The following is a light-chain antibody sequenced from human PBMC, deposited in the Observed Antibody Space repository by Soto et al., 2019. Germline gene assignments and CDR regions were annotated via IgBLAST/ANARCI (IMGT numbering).Light chain of an antibody. J-gene: IGKJ3*01. CDR3: QQSNNIPCT. Sequence: DIQMTQSPSSLAASVGERVTITCRASQNIHSFLNWYQQKPGKAPQGLMYGGYALQSGVPSRFSGSGSGTEFTLTIISLQPEDFASYFCQQSNNIPCTFGPGTRVAI. V-gene: IGKV1-39*01. CDR2: GGY. CDR1: QNIHSF.